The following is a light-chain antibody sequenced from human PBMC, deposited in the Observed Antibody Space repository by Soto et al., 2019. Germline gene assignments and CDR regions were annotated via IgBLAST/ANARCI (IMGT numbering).Light chain of an antibody. CDR2: EVS. J-gene: IGLJ2*01. CDR1: SSDVGAYNY. CDR3: SSFAGSSNVI. V-gene: IGLV2-8*01. Sequence: QSVLTQPPSASGSPGQSVTFSCIGTSSDVGAYNYVSWYQQHPGKAPKLMIYEVSKRPSGVPDRFSGSKSANTASLTVSGLQAEYEADYYCSSFAGSSNVIFGGGTKLTVL.